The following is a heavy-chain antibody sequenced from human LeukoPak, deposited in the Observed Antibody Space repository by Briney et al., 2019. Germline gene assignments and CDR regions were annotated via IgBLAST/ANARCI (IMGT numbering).Heavy chain of an antibody. D-gene: IGHD6-13*01. J-gene: IGHJ6*04. CDR2: FSWDGGST. CDR3: AKDIGYSSSWYGMDV. CDR1: GFTFEVYA. V-gene: IGHV3-43D*04. Sequence: GGSLRLSCSASGFTFEVYAVHCARRATGKALECVSYFSWDGGSTYYADSVKGRFTISRDNSKNSLYLQMNSLRAEDTALYYCAKDIGYSSSWYGMDVWGKGTTVTVSS.